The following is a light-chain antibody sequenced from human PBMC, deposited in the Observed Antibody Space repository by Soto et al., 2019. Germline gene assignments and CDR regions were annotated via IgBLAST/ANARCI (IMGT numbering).Light chain of an antibody. J-gene: IGKJ5*01. CDR1: QSVSSSY. Sequence: EIGLTQSPGTLSLSPGERATLSCRASQSVSSSYLAWYQQKPGQAPRLLIYGASSRATGIPDRFSGSGSGTHFTLTISRLEPEDFAVYYCQQYGSSPRITFGQGTRLEIK. CDR2: GAS. V-gene: IGKV3-20*01. CDR3: QQYGSSPRIT.